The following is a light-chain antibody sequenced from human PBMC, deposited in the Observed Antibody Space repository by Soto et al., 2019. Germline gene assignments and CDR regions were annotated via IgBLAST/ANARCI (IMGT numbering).Light chain of an antibody. J-gene: IGKJ1*01. Sequence: VLSHSPGTLSSSPGERATLYCRSSQSVSSSYLAWYQQQPGQAPRLLIYGASSRATGIPDRFSGSGSGTDFTLTISRLEPEDFAVYYCQQYGSSPNTFGQGTKLDIK. CDR2: GAS. V-gene: IGKV3-20*01. CDR3: QQYGSSPNT. CDR1: QSVSSSY.